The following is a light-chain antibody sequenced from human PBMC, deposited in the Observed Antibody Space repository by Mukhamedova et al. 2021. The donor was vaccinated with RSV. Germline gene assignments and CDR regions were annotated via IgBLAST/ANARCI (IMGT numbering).Light chain of an antibody. Sequence: APRLLIYGASSRATGILDRFSGSGSGTDFTLTISSLQPEDFATYYCQQSYSTFGTFGQGTKVEIK. CDR3: QQSYSTFGT. CDR2: GAS. J-gene: IGKJ1*01. V-gene: IGKV3-7*02.